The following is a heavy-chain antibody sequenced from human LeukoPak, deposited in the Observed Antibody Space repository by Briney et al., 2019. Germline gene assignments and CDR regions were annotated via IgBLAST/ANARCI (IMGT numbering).Heavy chain of an antibody. CDR1: GGSIRGSYYY. D-gene: IGHD3-9*01. Sequence: PSETLSLTCTVSGGSIRGSYYYWGWIRQHPGKGLEWIGYIYYSGSTHYNPSLKSRVTISVDTSKNQFSLKLSSVTAADTAVYYCARDMTDWWFDPWGQGTLVTVSS. CDR3: ARDMTDWWFDP. CDR2: IYYSGST. V-gene: IGHV4-31*03. J-gene: IGHJ5*02.